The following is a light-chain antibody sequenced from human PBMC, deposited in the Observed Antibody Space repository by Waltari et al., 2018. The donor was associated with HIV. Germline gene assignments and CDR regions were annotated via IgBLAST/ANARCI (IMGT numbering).Light chain of an antibody. J-gene: IGKJ1*01. Sequence: LTVSLGERATINCRSSQKILYSANNKNYLAWYQQKSGHPPKVLFYWASTRESGVPNRFSGSGSGTDFTLTISSVQAEDVAVYYCQQYYSLPWTFGQGTKVEI. V-gene: IGKV4-1*01. CDR1: QKILYSANNKNY. CDR2: WAS. CDR3: QQYYSLPWT.